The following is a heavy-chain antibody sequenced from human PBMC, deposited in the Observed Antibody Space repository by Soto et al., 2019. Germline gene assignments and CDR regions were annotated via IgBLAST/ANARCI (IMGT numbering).Heavy chain of an antibody. D-gene: IGHD2-15*01. Sequence: PSETLSLTCAVSGYSIRSGYYWGWIRQPPGKGLEWIGSFSHSGNTYYNPSLKSRVTISVDTSKNHFSLKVSSVTAADTAVYYCARKKVVARPTWFDPWGQGTLVTVSS. CDR3: ARKKVVARPTWFDP. V-gene: IGHV4-38-2*01. CDR1: GYSIRSGYY. CDR2: FSHSGNT. J-gene: IGHJ5*02.